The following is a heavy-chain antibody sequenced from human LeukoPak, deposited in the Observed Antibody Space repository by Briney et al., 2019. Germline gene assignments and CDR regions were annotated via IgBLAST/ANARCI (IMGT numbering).Heavy chain of an antibody. CDR2: MNPNSGNT. J-gene: IGHJ6*03. CDR1: GYTFTSYD. CDR3: ARGTPRHLHYYYYYYMDV. Sequence: ASVKVSCKASGYTFTSYDINWVRQATGQGLEWMGWMNPNSGNTGYAQKFQGRVTMTRNTSISTAYMELSSLRSEDTAVYYCARGTPRHLHYYYYYYMDVWGKGTTVTVSS. V-gene: IGHV1-8*01.